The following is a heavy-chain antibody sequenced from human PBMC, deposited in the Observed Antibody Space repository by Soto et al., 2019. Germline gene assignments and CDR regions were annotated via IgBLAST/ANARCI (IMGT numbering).Heavy chain of an antibody. CDR3: AGDPLGGGDLKNDAFDM. V-gene: IGHV3-53*01. CDR2: IYSGGST. J-gene: IGHJ3*02. D-gene: IGHD3-16*01. CDR1: GFTVRRNY. Sequence: EVQLVESGGGLIQPGGSLRLSCAVSGFTVRRNYINWVRQAPGKGLEWVSVIYSGGSTYYADSVKGRFTISRDNSKNRLYLQMDRLRVEDTAVYYCAGDPLGGGDLKNDAFDMWGQGTMVTVSS.